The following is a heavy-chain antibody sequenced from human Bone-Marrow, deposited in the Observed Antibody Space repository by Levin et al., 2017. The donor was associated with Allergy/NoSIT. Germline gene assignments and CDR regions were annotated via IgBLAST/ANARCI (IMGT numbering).Heavy chain of an antibody. Sequence: ASVKVSCKASGYTFTSYAMNWVRQAPGQGLEWMGWINTNTGNPTYAQGFTGRFVFSLDTSVSTAYLQISSLKAEDTAVYYCARGKNDYGDRRGSYYYYYYMDVWGKGTTVTVSS. V-gene: IGHV7-4-1*02. CDR2: INTNTGNP. CDR1: GYTFTSYA. CDR3: ARGKNDYGDRRGSYYYYYYMDV. J-gene: IGHJ6*03. D-gene: IGHD4-17*01.